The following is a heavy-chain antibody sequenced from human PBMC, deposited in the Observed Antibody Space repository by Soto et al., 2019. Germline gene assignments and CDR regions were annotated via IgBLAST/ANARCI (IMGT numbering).Heavy chain of an antibody. CDR3: TRGIAAAGTAWFDP. CDR1: GYTFTSYY. Sequence: QVQLVQSGAEVKKPGAAVKVSCKASGYTFTSYYMHWVRQAPGQGLEWMGIINVSGGSAIYAQKFQGRVTMTRATSSSTVYMELSSLRSEDTAVYYCTRGIAAAGTAWFDPGGQGTLVTVSS. V-gene: IGHV1-46*03. D-gene: IGHD6-13*01. CDR2: INVSGGSA. J-gene: IGHJ5*02.